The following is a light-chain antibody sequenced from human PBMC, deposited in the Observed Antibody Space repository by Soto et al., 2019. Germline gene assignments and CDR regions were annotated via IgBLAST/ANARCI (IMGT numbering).Light chain of an antibody. Sequence: AMRMTQGTCALSGCTGDRVNITCRASQGISSYLAWYQQKPGKAPKLLIDAASTLQSGVPSRFSGSGSGTDFTLTISCLQSEDFATYYCQQYYSYPWTFGQGTKVDIK. CDR3: QQYYSYPWT. CDR2: AAS. CDR1: QGISSY. J-gene: IGKJ1*01. V-gene: IGKV1-8*01.